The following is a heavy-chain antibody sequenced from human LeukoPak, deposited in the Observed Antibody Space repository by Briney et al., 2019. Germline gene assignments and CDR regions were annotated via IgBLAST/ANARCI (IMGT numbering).Heavy chain of an antibody. V-gene: IGHV1-2*02. D-gene: IGHD1-26*01. CDR3: ARDAAVGATTGFDP. Sequence: ASVKVSCKASGYTFTGYYMHWVRQAPGQGLEWMGWINPNSGGTNYAQKFQGRVTMTRDTSISTAYMELSRLRSDDTAVYYCARDAAVGATTGFDPWGEGTLVTVPS. CDR1: GYTFTGYY. J-gene: IGHJ5*02. CDR2: INPNSGGT.